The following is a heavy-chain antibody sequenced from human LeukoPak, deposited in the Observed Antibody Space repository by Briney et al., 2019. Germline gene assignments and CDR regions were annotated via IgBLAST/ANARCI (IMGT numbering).Heavy chain of an antibody. CDR1: GFTFSNYW. Sequence: PGGSLRLSCAASGFTFSNYWMHWVRQAPGKGLVWVSRINGDGSGRNYADSVKGRFTISRDNAENTLYLQMNSLRAEDTAVYYCASASSHRIAAGGDYWGQGTLVTVSS. V-gene: IGHV3-74*01. D-gene: IGHD6-13*01. CDR3: ASASSHRIAAGGDY. J-gene: IGHJ4*02. CDR2: INGDGSGR.